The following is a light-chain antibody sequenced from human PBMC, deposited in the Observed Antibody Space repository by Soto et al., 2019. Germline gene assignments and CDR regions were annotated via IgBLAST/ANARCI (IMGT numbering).Light chain of an antibody. CDR2: DVS. CDR1: SSDVGAYNY. Sequence: QPVLTQPASVSGSPGRSITISCTGTSSDVGAYNYVSWYQQYPGKAPKLMIYDVSNRPSGVSNRFSGSKSGNTASLTISGLQAEDEADYYCSSYTSSSTPLFGGGTKVTVL. V-gene: IGLV2-14*01. CDR3: SSYTSSSTPL. J-gene: IGLJ2*01.